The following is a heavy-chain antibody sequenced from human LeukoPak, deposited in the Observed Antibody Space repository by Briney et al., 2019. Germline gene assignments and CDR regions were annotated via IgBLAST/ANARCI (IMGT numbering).Heavy chain of an antibody. V-gene: IGHV3-48*01. D-gene: IGHD3-10*01. J-gene: IGHJ6*03. CDR3: ARGFYYGSGSYPSNYYMDV. CDR2: ISSSSSTI. CDR1: GFTFSSYS. Sequence: GGSLRLSCAASGFTFSSYSMNWVRQAPGKGLEWVSYISSSSSTIYYADSVKGRFTISRDNAKNSLYLQMNSLRAEDTAVYYRARGFYYGSGSYPSNYYMDVWGKGTTVTVSS.